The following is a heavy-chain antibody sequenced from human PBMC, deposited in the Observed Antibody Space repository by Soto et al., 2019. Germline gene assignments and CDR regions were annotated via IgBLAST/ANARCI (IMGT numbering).Heavy chain of an antibody. D-gene: IGHD1-26*01. CDR3: TRQWDPTLDYYGMDV. V-gene: IGHV3-73*01. CDR2: IRSKANSYAT. CDR1: GFTFSGSA. J-gene: IGHJ6*02. Sequence: PGGSLRLSCAASGFTFSGSAMHWVRQASGKGLEWVGRIRSKANSYATAYAASVKGRFTISRDDSKNTAYLQMNSLKTEDTAVYYCTRQWDPTLDYYGMDVWGQGTTVTVSS.